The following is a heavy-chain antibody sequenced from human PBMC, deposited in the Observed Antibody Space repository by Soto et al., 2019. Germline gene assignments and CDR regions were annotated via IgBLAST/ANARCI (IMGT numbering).Heavy chain of an antibody. V-gene: IGHV3-30*18. Sequence: QVQLVESGGGVVQPGRSLRLSCAASGFTFSSYGMHWVRQAPGKGLEWVAVISYDGSNKYYADSVKGRFTISRDNSKNTVYLQMNSLRAEDTAVYYCAKDLGSSSPYYYYGMDVWGQGTTVTVSS. CDR1: GFTFSSYG. CDR2: ISYDGSNK. CDR3: AKDLGSSSPYYYYGMDV. J-gene: IGHJ6*02. D-gene: IGHD6-6*01.